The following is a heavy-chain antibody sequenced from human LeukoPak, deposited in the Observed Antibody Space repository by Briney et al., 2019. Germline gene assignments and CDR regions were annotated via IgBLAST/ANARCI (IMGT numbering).Heavy chain of an antibody. Sequence: ASETLSLTCTVSGYSISSGYYWGWIRQPPGKGLEWIGSIYHSGSTYYNPSLKSRVTISVDTSKNQFSLKLSSVTAADTAVYYCARDMGIASAGQFDYWGQGTLVTVSS. J-gene: IGHJ4*02. CDR1: GYSISSGYY. V-gene: IGHV4-38-2*02. CDR2: IYHSGST. D-gene: IGHD6-13*01. CDR3: ARDMGIASAGQFDY.